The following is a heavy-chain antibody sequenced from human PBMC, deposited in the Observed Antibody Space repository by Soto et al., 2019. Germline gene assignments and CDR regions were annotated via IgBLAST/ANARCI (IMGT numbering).Heavy chain of an antibody. J-gene: IGHJ4*02. CDR3: ARRSGWHSYYFDY. CDR2: IYYSGST. CDR1: GGSISSYY. V-gene: IGHV4-59*08. D-gene: IGHD6-19*01. Sequence: SETLSLTCTVSGGSISSYYWSWIRQPPGKGLEWIGYIYYSGSTNYNPSLKSRVTISVDTSKNQFSLKLSSVTAADTAVYYCARRSGWHSYYFDYWGQGTLVIVSS.